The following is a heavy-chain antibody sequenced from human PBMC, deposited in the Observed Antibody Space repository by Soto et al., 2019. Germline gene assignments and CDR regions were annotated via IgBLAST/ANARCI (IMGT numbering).Heavy chain of an antibody. CDR1: GFMFSSYA. CDR2: ISYDGTNK. CDR3: ARDPSPYTSGWYGIDF. D-gene: IGHD6-19*01. J-gene: IGHJ4*01. V-gene: IGHV3-30*04. Sequence: GGSLRLSCAASGFMFSSYAMLWVRQAPGKGLEWVAAISYDGTNKYYADSIKGRFTISRDNSANTLFLQVNSLRREDTAMYYCARDPSPYTSGWYGIDFWGRGTLVTVSS.